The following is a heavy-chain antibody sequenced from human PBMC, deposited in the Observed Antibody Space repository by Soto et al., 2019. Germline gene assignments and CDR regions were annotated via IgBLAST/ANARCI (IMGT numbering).Heavy chain of an antibody. Sequence: GGSLRLSCAASGFTFSSYAMSWVRQAPGKGLEWVSAISGSGGSTYYADSVKGRFTISRGNSKNTLYLQLNSLRAEDTAVDYCARAIRGYSGYDPYDAFDIWGQGTMVTVSS. V-gene: IGHV3-23*01. CDR3: ARAIRGYSGYDPYDAFDI. CDR2: ISGSGGST. CDR1: GFTFSSYA. D-gene: IGHD5-12*01. J-gene: IGHJ3*02.